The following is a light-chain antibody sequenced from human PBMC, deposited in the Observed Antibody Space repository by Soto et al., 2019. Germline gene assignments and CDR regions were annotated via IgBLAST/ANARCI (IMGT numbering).Light chain of an antibody. CDR3: QQFSSYTLT. J-gene: IGKJ4*01. V-gene: IGKV3-11*01. CDR1: QSVSSY. CDR2: DAS. Sequence: EIVFTQSPATLSLSPGERATLSCRASQSVSSYLAWYQQKPGQAPRLLIYDASNRETGIPARFSGGGSGTEFTLTISRLEPEDFAVYYCQQFSSYTLTFGGGTKVDIK.